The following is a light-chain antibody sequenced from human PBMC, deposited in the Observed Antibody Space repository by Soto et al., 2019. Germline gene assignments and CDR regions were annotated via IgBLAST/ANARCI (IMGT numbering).Light chain of an antibody. J-gene: IGLJ1*01. V-gene: IGLV2-14*01. CDR1: SSDVGYYNY. Sequence: QSVLTQPASVSGSPGQAISISCTGTSSDVGYYNYVSWYQQHPGKAPKLMISEVSNRPSGVSNRFSGSKSGNTASLTISGLQAEDEADYYCNSYTTSSTDVFGTGTKLTVL. CDR3: NSYTTSSTDV. CDR2: EVS.